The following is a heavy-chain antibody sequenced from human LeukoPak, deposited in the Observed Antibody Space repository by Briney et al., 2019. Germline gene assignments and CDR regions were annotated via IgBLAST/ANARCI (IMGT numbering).Heavy chain of an antibody. Sequence: SETLSLTCSVSGSSISSHYWSWIRQPPGKGREWIGYIYYSGRINYNPSFKSRVTISADTSKNQLSLKVTSVTAADTAVYYCVRGPGDYYSTDYWGQGTLVTVSS. J-gene: IGHJ4*02. D-gene: IGHD2-21*01. CDR1: GSSISSHY. CDR2: IYYSGRI. V-gene: IGHV4-59*11. CDR3: VRGPGDYYSTDY.